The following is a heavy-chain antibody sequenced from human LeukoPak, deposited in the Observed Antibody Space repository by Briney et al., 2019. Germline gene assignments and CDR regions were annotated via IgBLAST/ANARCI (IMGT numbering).Heavy chain of an antibody. CDR1: GYTFTTYG. J-gene: IGHJ4*02. Sequence: ASEKVSCKASGYTFTTYGISWVRQAPGLGLEWMAWISAYDGLRNDAQKFQGRVTTTIDTSTNTAYMELRSLRSDDTAVYYCVRDFSYIPDYWGRGTLVIVSS. D-gene: IGHD1-14*01. V-gene: IGHV1-18*01. CDR2: ISAYDGLR. CDR3: VRDFSYIPDY.